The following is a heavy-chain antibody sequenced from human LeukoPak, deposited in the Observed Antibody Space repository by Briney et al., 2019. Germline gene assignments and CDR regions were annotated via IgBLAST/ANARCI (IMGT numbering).Heavy chain of an antibody. CDR1: GFTFSSYA. V-gene: IGHV3-53*01. CDR2: IYSGGST. D-gene: IGHD3-22*01. CDR3: ARDKVGYYDRRGSYYMDV. Sequence: PGGSLRLSCAASGFTFSSYAMSWVRQAPGKGLEWVSVIYSGGSTYYADSVKGRFTISRDNSKNTLYLQMNSLRAEDTAVYYCARDKVGYYDRRGSYYMDVWGKGTTVTISS. J-gene: IGHJ6*03.